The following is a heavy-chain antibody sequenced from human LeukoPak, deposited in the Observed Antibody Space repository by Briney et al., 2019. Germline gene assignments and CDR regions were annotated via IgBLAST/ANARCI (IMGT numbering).Heavy chain of an antibody. Sequence: GGSLRLSCAASGFTFSSYWMHWVRQGPGKGLVWVSHTNSDGSSTRYADSVKGRFTISRDNAKNTLYLQMNSLRAEDTAAYYCAREGVAGALDYWGQGTLVTVSS. V-gene: IGHV3-74*01. CDR2: TNSDGSST. CDR1: GFTFSSYW. J-gene: IGHJ4*02. D-gene: IGHD6-19*01. CDR3: AREGVAGALDY.